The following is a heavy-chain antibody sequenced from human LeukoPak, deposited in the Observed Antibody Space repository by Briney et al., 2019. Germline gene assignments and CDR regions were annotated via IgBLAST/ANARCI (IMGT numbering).Heavy chain of an antibody. D-gene: IGHD5-24*01. J-gene: IGHJ4*02. CDR1: GGSISSSGYY. CDR3: ARRLIVATIRD. Sequence: PSETLSLTCTVSGGSISSSGYYWGWIRQPPGKGLEWIGSIYYSGSTYYNPSLKSRVTISVDTSKKQFSLKLSSVTAADTAVYYCARRLIVATIRDWGQGTLVTVSS. V-gene: IGHV4-39*07. CDR2: IYYSGST.